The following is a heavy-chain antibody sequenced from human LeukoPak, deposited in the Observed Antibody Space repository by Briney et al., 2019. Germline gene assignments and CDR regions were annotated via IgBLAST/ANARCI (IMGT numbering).Heavy chain of an antibody. CDR2: IIPIFGTA. J-gene: IGHJ5*02. Sequence: GASVKVSCKPSGYTFTRHGISWMRQAPGQGLEWMGGIIPIFGTANYAQKFQGRVTITADKSTSTAYMELSSLRSEDTAVYYCARKVPNDSSGYYYRGQFDPWGQGTLVTVSS. CDR1: GYTFTRHG. V-gene: IGHV1-69*06. D-gene: IGHD3-22*01. CDR3: ARKVPNDSSGYYYRGQFDP.